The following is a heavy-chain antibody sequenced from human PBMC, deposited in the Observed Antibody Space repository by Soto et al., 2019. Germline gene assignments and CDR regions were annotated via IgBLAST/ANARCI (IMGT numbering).Heavy chain of an antibody. CDR1: GFTFSSYG. J-gene: IGHJ6*02. V-gene: IGHV3-33*01. D-gene: IGHD3-3*01. CDR2: IWYDGSNK. Sequence: QVQLVESGGGVVQPGRSLRLSCAASGFTFSSYGMHWVRQAPGKGLEWVAVIWYDGSNKYYADSVKGGFTISRDNSKNTLYLQMNSLRAEDTAVYYCARSRGVTIFGVVMGYGMDVWGQGTTVTVSS. CDR3: ARSRGVTIFGVVMGYGMDV.